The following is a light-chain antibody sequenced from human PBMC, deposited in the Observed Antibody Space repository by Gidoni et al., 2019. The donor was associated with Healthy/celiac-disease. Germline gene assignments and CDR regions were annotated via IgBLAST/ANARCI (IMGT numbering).Light chain of an antibody. CDR2: LNSDGSH. Sequence: QLVLTQSPSASASLGASVKLTCTLSSGHSSYAIAWHQQQPEKGPRYLMKLNSDGSHSKGDGIPDRFSGSSSGAERYLTISILQSEDEADYYCQTCGTGIQVFGGGTTLTVL. J-gene: IGLJ3*02. CDR1: SGHSSYA. V-gene: IGLV4-69*01. CDR3: QTCGTGIQV.